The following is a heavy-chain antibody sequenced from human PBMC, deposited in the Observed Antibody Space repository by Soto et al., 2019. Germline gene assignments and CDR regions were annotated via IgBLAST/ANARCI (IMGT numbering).Heavy chain of an antibody. CDR2: INPNSGGT. CDR3: AIHCSAAWVDCIDI. CDR1: GYTFTGYY. J-gene: IGHJ6*02. Sequence: SSVKVSCKASGYTFTGYYMPWVRLAPGQGLEWMGWINPNSGGTNYAQKFQGRVTMTRDTSISTAYMELSRLRSDETAGYYCAIHCSAAWVDCIDIWGQGPTVTLSS. V-gene: IGHV1-2*02. D-gene: IGHD6-25*01.